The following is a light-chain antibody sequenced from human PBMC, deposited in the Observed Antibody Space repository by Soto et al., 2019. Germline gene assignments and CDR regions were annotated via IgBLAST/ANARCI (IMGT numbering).Light chain of an antibody. Sequence: QSVLTQPPSVSAAPGQKVTISCSGSSSNIGNNYVSWYQQLPGTAPKLLIYSNNQRPSGVPDRFSGSKSGTSASLAISGLQSEDEADYYCAAWDDSLNGYVFGTGTKVTVL. CDR2: SNN. CDR1: SSNIGNNY. CDR3: AAWDDSLNGYV. V-gene: IGLV1-44*01. J-gene: IGLJ1*01.